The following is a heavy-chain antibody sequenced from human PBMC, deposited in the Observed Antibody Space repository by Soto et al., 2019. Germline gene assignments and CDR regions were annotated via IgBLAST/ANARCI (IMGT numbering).Heavy chain of an antibody. D-gene: IGHD2-2*01. CDR2: IIPMFGTA. Sequence: QVHLVQSGAEVKKPGSSVKVSCTASGGTFGSYTVTWVRQAPGQGLEWMGEIIPMFGTASYAQKFQGRVTRTADKSTTTAHMELRSLSSDYTAVYFCARQRAMPPHFYSGMDVWGQGTTVTVSS. J-gene: IGHJ6*02. V-gene: IGHV1-69*06. CDR1: GGTFGSYT. CDR3: ARQRAMPPHFYSGMDV.